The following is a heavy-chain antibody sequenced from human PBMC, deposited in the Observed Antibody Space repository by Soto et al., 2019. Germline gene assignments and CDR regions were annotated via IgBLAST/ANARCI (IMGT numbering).Heavy chain of an antibody. V-gene: IGHV4-59*08. CDR3: AASADGSYYFAS. CDR2: VDYTGGT. D-gene: IGHD6-13*01. J-gene: IGHJ4*02. Sequence: SETLSLTCTVSGGSISSYYWSWIRQPPGKGLEWIGYVDYTGGTIYNPSLNSRVTISLDTSKNQFSLNLSSVTAADTAVYYCAASADGSYYFASWGQGTLVTVS. CDR1: GGSISSYY.